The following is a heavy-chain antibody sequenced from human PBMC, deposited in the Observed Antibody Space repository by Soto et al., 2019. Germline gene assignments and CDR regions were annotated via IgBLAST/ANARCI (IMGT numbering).Heavy chain of an antibody. Sequence: PSETLSLTCAVYGGSFSGYYWSWIRQPPGKGLEWIGEINHSGSTNYNPSLKSRVTISVDTSKNQFSLKLSSVTAADTAVYYCARGQFPLGLEPDNWLDPWGQGTLVTVSS. J-gene: IGHJ5*02. V-gene: IGHV4-34*01. CDR2: INHSGST. CDR1: GGSFSGYY. D-gene: IGHD1-1*01. CDR3: ARGQFPLGLEPDNWLDP.